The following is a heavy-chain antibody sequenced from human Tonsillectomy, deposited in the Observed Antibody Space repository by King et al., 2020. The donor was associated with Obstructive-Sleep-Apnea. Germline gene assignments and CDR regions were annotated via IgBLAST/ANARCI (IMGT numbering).Heavy chain of an antibody. CDR2: INWNSGDI. CDR1: GFIFDDFA. Sequence: VQLVESGGGLVQPGGSLRLSCAASGFIFDDFAMHWVRQAPGKGLEWVSGINWNSGDIGYADSVKGRFTISRDNAKNSLYLQMNSLRAEDTALYYCANILESGGDCAFDSWGQGTMVTVSS. V-gene: IGHV3-9*01. D-gene: IGHD2-21*02. CDR3: ANILESGGDCAFDS. J-gene: IGHJ3*02.